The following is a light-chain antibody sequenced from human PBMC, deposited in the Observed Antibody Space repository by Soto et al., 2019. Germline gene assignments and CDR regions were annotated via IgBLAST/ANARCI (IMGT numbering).Light chain of an antibody. J-gene: IGKJ2*01. CDR1: QGVGNY. CDR3: QQRRNWPMYN. V-gene: IGKV3-11*01. Sequence: EIVLTQSPATLSLSPGERATLSCRASQGVGNYLAWYQQKPGQAPRLLIFDASNRATGIPARFSGSGSETDFTLTISSLEPEDFAIYYCQQRRNWPMYNFGQGTKLEIK. CDR2: DAS.